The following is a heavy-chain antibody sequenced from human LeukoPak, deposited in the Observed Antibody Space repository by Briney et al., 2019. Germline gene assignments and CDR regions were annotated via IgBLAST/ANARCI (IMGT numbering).Heavy chain of an antibody. J-gene: IGHJ6*04. Sequence: PGRTLRLSSAVSVFTYSSYAMSCVPGAPRKGLELVSSIRGSGGSTYYADSVKGRYTRSRDTSKNTLYLQMDSLRAEDTAVYYCAKRSGDVWGKGTTVTISS. CDR1: VFTYSSYA. V-gene: IGHV3-23*01. CDR2: IRGSGGST. CDR3: AKRSGDV.